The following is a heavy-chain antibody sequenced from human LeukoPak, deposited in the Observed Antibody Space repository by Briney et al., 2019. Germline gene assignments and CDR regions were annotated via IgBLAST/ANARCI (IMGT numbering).Heavy chain of an antibody. Sequence: SETPSLTCTVSGYSISSGYYWGWIRQPPGKGLEWIGSIYHSGSTYYNPSLKSRVTISVDTSKNQFSLKLSSVTAADTAVYYCARGHDHGDTCLDYWGQGTLVTVSS. D-gene: IGHD4-17*01. CDR2: IYHSGST. J-gene: IGHJ4*02. V-gene: IGHV4-38-2*02. CDR3: ARGHDHGDTCLDY. CDR1: GYSISSGYY.